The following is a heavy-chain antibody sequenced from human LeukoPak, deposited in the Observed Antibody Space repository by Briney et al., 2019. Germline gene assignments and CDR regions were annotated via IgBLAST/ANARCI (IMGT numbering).Heavy chain of an antibody. CDR3: ARVPDTYYYDSSGYFGY. V-gene: IGHV4-38-2*02. CDR2: IYHSGST. CDR1: GYSISSGYY. Sequence: SETLSLTCTVSGYSISSGYYWGWIRQPPGKGLEWIGSIYHSGSTYYNPSLKSRVTISVDTSKNQFSLKLSSVTAADTAVYYCARVPDTYYYDSSGYFGYWGQGTLVTVSS. D-gene: IGHD3-22*01. J-gene: IGHJ4*02.